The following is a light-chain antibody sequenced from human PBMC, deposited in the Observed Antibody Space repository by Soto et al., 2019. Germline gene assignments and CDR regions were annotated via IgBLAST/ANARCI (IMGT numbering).Light chain of an antibody. CDR1: QSVSNN. Sequence: EIVLTQSPGTLSLSPGERATLSCRASQSVSNNYLAWYQQKPGQAPRLLMYGASTRATGFPARFSGSGSGTEFTLTISCLQSEDFATYYCQQYYSFPETFGQGTKVDI. J-gene: IGKJ1*01. CDR3: QQYYSFPET. V-gene: IGKV3-15*01. CDR2: GAS.